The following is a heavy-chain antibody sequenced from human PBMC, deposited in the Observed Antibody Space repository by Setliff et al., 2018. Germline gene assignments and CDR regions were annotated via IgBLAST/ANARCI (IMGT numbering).Heavy chain of an antibody. CDR3: ARGRGPDIVVTIPGDY. J-gene: IGHJ4*02. V-gene: IGHV1-3*01. CDR2: INAGNGDT. D-gene: IGHD2-15*01. Sequence: ASVKVSCKASGGTFSSYAIDWVRQAPGQRLEWMGWINAGNGDTKYSQDFQGRVTITRDTSASTAYMELKTLRSDDTAVYYCARGRGPDIVVTIPGDYWGQGTQVTVSS. CDR1: GGTFSSYA.